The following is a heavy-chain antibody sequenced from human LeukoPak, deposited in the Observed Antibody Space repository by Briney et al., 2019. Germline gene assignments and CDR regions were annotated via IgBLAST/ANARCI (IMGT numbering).Heavy chain of an antibody. CDR2: ISGSGGST. J-gene: IGHJ4*02. CDR1: GFTFSSYA. D-gene: IGHD1-26*01. CDR3: AKDWGWYSGSELSDY. V-gene: IGHV3-23*01. Sequence: GSLRLSCAASGFTFSSYAMSWVRQAPGKGLEWVSAISGSGGSTYYADSVKGRFTISRDNSKNTLYLQMNSLRAEDTAVYYCAKDWGWYSGSELSDYWGQGTLVTVSS.